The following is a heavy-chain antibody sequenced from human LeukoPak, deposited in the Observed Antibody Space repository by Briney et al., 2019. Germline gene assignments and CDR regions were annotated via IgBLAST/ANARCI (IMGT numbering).Heavy chain of an antibody. J-gene: IGHJ5*02. D-gene: IGHD6-6*01. CDR1: GGSISSYY. CDR3: ARAGIAARPGWFDP. Sequence: PSETLSLTCTVSGGSISSYYWSWIRQPAGKGLEWIGRIYISGSTNYNPSLKSRVTMSVDTSKNQFSLKLSSVTAADTAVYYCARAGIAARPGWFDPWGQGTLVTVSS. V-gene: IGHV4-4*07. CDR2: IYISGST.